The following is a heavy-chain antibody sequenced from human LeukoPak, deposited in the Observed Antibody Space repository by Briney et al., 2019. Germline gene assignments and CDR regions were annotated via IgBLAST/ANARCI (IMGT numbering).Heavy chain of an antibody. J-gene: IGHJ4*02. Sequence: GGSLRLSCEASGFTFSSYSMNWVRQAPGKGLEWVSSISSSSSYIYYADSVKGRFTISRDNAENSLYLQMNSLRAEDTAVYYCATSGDYYDSSGYLDYWGQGTLVTVSS. CDR1: GFTFSSYS. CDR2: ISSSSSYI. D-gene: IGHD3-22*01. V-gene: IGHV3-21*01. CDR3: ATSGDYYDSSGYLDY.